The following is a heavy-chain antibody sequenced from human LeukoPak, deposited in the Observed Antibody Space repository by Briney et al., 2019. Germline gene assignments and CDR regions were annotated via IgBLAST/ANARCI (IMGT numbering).Heavy chain of an antibody. J-gene: IGHJ4*02. V-gene: IGHV3-23*01. CDR1: EFTFSSYA. Sequence: GGSLRLSCAASEFTFSSYAMSWVRQAPGKGLLWVSAISGSGGSTYYADSVKGRFTISRDNSKNTLYLQMNSLRAEDAAVYYCAKDSGGNTPFDYWGQGTLVTVSS. CDR3: AKDSGGNTPFDY. CDR2: ISGSGGST. D-gene: IGHD4-23*01.